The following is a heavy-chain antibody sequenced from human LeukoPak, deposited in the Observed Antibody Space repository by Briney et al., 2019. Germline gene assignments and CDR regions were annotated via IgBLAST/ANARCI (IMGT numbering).Heavy chain of an antibody. J-gene: IGHJ6*03. CDR1: GGTFSSYA. V-gene: IGHV1-69*06. CDR2: IIPIFGTV. D-gene: IGHD3-3*01. Sequence: SVKVSCKASGGTFSSYAISWVRQAPGQGLEWMGGIIPIFGTVNYAQRFQGRVTITADKSTSTAYMELSSLRSEDTAVYFCARSLFRFLEWSYRSYYYYYMDVWGKGTTVTVSS. CDR3: ARSLFRFLEWSYRSYYYYYMDV.